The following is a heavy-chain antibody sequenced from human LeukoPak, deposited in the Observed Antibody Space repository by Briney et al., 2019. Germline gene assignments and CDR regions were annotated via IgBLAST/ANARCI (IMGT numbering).Heavy chain of an antibody. CDR1: GFTFSRHY. CDR2: LYSDGNT. Sequence: GGSLRLSCAASGFTFSRHYMSWVRQAPGKGLEWVSVLYSDGNTKYADSVQGRFTISRDNSKNTLYLEMNSLSPDDTAVYYCARGVEPLAANTLAYWGQGTLVTVSS. J-gene: IGHJ4*02. V-gene: IGHV3-53*01. CDR3: ARGVEPLAANTLAY. D-gene: IGHD1-14*01.